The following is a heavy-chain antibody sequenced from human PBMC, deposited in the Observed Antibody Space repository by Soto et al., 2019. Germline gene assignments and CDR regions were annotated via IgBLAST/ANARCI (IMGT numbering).Heavy chain of an antibody. CDR1: GGSVSSGSYY. CDR3: ARDRNSGYYYGMDV. V-gene: IGHV4-61*01. J-gene: IGHJ6*02. D-gene: IGHD6-13*01. CDR2: IYYSGST. Sequence: SETLSLTCTVSGGSVSSGSYYWSWIRQPPGKGLEWIGYIYYSGSTNYNPSLKSRVTISVDTSKNQFSLKLSSVTAADTAVYYCARDRNSGYYYGMDVWGQGTTVTVSS.